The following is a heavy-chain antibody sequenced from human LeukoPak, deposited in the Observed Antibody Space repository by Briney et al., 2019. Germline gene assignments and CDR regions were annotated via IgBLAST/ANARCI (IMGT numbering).Heavy chain of an antibody. CDR2: INTGNANT. D-gene: IGHD3-22*01. Sequence: ASVMVSCRTSGYTFTNYGMHWVRQAPRRSLEWMVWINTGNANTKSSQKFQDRVTLTSDTSASTAYLQLNSLSSEDTAVYYCARVPLHDASGRYYPHWGQGTLVTVSS. CDR3: ARVPLHDASGRYYPH. V-gene: IGHV1-3*04. J-gene: IGHJ1*01. CDR1: GYTFTNYG.